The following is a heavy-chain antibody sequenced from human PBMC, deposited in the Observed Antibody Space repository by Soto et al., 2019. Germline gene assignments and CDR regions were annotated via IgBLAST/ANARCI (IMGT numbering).Heavy chain of an antibody. Sequence: PSETLSLTCTVSGGSVSSGSYYWSRIRQPPGKGLEWIGYIYYSGSTNYNPSLKSRVTISVDTSKNQFSLKLSSVTAADTAVYYCARYVGYCSGGSCYSSYFDYWGQGTLVTVS. D-gene: IGHD2-15*01. CDR3: ARYVGYCSGGSCYSSYFDY. V-gene: IGHV4-61*01. CDR1: GGSVSSGSYY. J-gene: IGHJ4*02. CDR2: IYYSGST.